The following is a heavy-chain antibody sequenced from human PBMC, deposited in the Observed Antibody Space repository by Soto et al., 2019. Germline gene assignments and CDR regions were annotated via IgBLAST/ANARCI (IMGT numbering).Heavy chain of an antibody. J-gene: IGHJ5*02. D-gene: IGHD5-18*01. CDR3: ARANGDTAMVRGWFDH. Sequence: SETLSLTCAVSGGSISSGGYSWSWIRQPPGKGLEWIGYIYHSGSTYYNPSLKSRVTISVDRSKNQFSLKLSSVTAADTAVYYCARANGDTAMVRGWFDHWGQGIQVTVSS. V-gene: IGHV4-30-2*01. CDR1: GGSISSGGYS. CDR2: IYHSGST.